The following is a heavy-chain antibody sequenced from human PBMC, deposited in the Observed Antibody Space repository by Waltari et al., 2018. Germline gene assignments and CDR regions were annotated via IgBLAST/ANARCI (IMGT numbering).Heavy chain of an antibody. CDR2: ISSGSGSI. V-gene: IGHV3-48*04. CDR1: GLTFSTDN. D-gene: IGHD7-27*01. Sequence: EVQLVESGGGWVQSGGSLRLSCAASGLTFSTDNMNWARQAPGKGLEWLSYISSGSGSIYYADSVKGRFTISRDNARNSLYLQMNNLRAEDTAVYYCATRGGISNWGLDYWGQGTLVTVSS. CDR3: ATRGGISNWGLDY. J-gene: IGHJ4*02.